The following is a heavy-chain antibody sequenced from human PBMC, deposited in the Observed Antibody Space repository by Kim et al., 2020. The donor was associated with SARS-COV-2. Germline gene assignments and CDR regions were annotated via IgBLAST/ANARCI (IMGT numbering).Heavy chain of an antibody. CDR3: ARATNDCWSGYYIGGAFDI. J-gene: IGHJ3*02. D-gene: IGHD3-3*01. Sequence: SRVTIAVDTSKNQFSLKLSSVTAADTAVYYCARATNDCWSGYYIGGAFDIWGQGTMVTVSS. V-gene: IGHV4-59*01.